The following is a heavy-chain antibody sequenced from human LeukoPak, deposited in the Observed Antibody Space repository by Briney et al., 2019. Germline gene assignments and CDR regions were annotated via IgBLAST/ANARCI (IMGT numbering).Heavy chain of an antibody. V-gene: IGHV3-30-3*01. Sequence: GGSLRLSCAASGFTFSSYAMHWVRQAPGKGLEWVAVISYDGSNKYYADSVKGRFTISRDNSKNTLYLQMNSLRAEDTAVYYCARDFDYYGSGSFFDYWGQGTLVTASS. CDR1: GFTFSSYA. CDR3: ARDFDYYGSGSFFDY. D-gene: IGHD3-10*01. CDR2: ISYDGSNK. J-gene: IGHJ4*02.